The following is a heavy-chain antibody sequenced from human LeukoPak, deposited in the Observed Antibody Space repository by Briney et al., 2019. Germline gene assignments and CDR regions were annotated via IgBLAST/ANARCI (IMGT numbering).Heavy chain of an antibody. Sequence: SETLSLTCAVYGGSFSGYYWSWSRQPPGKGLEWIGEINHSGSTNYNPSLKSRVTISVDTSKNQFSLKLSSVTAADTAVYYCARGRGCSGGSCYSLQADYWGQGTLVTVSS. J-gene: IGHJ4*02. CDR2: INHSGST. CDR3: ARGRGCSGGSCYSLQADY. V-gene: IGHV4-34*01. D-gene: IGHD2-15*01. CDR1: GGSFSGYY.